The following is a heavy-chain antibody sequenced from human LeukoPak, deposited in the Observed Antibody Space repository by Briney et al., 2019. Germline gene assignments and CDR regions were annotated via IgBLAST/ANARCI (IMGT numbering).Heavy chain of an antibody. CDR2: IYSGGST. CDR1: GFTVSSNY. Sequence: PGGSLRLSCAASGFTVSSNYMSWVRQAPGKGLEWVSVIYSGGSTYYADSVKGRFTISRDNSKNTLYLQMGSLRAEDMAVYYCARDLWELEYGDYYYYMDVWGKGTTVTVSS. J-gene: IGHJ6*03. CDR3: ARDLWELEYGDYYYYMDV. D-gene: IGHD1-26*01. V-gene: IGHV3-66*01.